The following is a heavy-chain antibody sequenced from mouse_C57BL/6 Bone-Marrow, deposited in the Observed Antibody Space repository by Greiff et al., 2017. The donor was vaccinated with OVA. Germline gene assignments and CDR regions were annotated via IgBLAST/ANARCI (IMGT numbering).Heavy chain of an antibody. CDR3: TRGNYGEGD. Sequence: EVKVVESGEGLVKPGGSLKLSCAASGFTFSSYAMSWVRQTPEKRLEWVAYISSGGDYIYYADTVKGRFTISRDNARNTLYLQMSSLKSEDTAMYYCTRGNYGEGDWGQGTTLTVSS. CDR2: ISSGGDYI. CDR1: GFTFSSYA. V-gene: IGHV5-9-1*02. D-gene: IGHD1-1*01. J-gene: IGHJ2*01.